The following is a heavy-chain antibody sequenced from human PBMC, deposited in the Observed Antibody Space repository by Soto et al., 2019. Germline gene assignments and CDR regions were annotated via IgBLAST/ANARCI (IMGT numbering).Heavy chain of an antibody. D-gene: IGHD3-3*01. Sequence: GESLQISCTGSGYSLTSYWIGWVRQMPGKGLEWMGIIYPGDSDTRYSPSFQGQVTISADKSISTAYLQWSSLKASDTAMYYCARSAILEWLLTQYDAFDIWGQGTMVTVSS. V-gene: IGHV5-51*01. J-gene: IGHJ3*02. CDR2: IYPGDSDT. CDR3: ARSAILEWLLTQYDAFDI. CDR1: GYSLTSYW.